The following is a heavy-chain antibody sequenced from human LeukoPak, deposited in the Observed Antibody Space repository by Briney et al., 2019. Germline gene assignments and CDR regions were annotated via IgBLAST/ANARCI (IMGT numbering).Heavy chain of an antibody. D-gene: IGHD2/OR15-2a*01. CDR1: GFTVDDYA. Sequence: GRSRRLSCAGSGFTVDDYAVHWVRQTPRKGLEGVSGIRWNSGNIAYADFVGGRFTISRDNAKNSLSLQMNSLSDEDTAVYYCAKDAYGGATFFYYMDVWGKGTTVTVSS. V-gene: IGHV3-9*01. J-gene: IGHJ6*03. CDR2: IRWNSGNI. CDR3: AKDAYGGATFFYYMDV.